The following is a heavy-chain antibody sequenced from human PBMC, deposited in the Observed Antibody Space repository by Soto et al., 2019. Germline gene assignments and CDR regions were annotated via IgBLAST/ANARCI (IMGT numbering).Heavy chain of an antibody. V-gene: IGHV1-69*12. CDR2: IIPIFGTA. CDR3: ARRPPYWRVPAAMGD. CDR1: GGTFSSYA. J-gene: IGHJ4*02. D-gene: IGHD2-2*01. Sequence: QVQLVQSGAEVKKPGSSVKVSCKASGGTFSSYAISWVRQAPGQGLEWMGGIIPIFGTANYAQKFQGRVTITADESPSTAYMELSSLRSEDTAVYYCARRPPYWRVPAAMGDWGQGTLVTVSS.